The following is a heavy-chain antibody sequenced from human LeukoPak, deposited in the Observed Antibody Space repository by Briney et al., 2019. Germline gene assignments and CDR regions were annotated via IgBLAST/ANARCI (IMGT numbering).Heavy chain of an antibody. CDR3: ARGYAFDI. Sequence: PETLSLTCAVYGGPFSGYYWSWIRQPPGKGLEWIGEINHSGSTNYNPSLKSRVTISVDTSKNQFSLKLSSVTAADTAVYYCARGYAFDIWGQGTMVTVSS. CDR1: GGPFSGYY. V-gene: IGHV4-34*01. J-gene: IGHJ3*02. CDR2: INHSGST.